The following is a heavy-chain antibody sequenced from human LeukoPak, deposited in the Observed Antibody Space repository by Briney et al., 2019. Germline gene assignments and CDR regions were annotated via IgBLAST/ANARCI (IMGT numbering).Heavy chain of an antibody. CDR2: ISGSGGST. V-gene: IGHV3-23*01. CDR1: GFTFSSYA. D-gene: IGHD2-2*01. Sequence: GGFLRLSCAASGFTFSSYAMSWVRQAPGKGLEWVSAISGSGGSTNYADSVKGRLTISRENSKNTLYLQMNSLRAEDTAVYYCAKDEQGDCSRTSCYRWFDPWGQGTLVTVSS. J-gene: IGHJ5*02. CDR3: AKDEQGDCSRTSCYRWFDP.